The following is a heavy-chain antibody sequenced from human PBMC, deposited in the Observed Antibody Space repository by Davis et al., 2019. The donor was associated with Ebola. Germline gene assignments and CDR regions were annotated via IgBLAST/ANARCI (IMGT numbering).Heavy chain of an antibody. D-gene: IGHD4-23*01. CDR3: ANLDYGDNSGFDY. V-gene: IGHV3-23*01. CDR2: ISGSGGST. J-gene: IGHJ4*02. Sequence: PGGSLRLSCAASGFTFSSYAMSWVHQAPGKGLEWVSAISGSGGSTYYADSVKGRFTISRDNSKNTLYLQMNSLRAEDTAVYYCANLDYGDNSGFDYWGQGTLVTVSS. CDR1: GFTFSSYA.